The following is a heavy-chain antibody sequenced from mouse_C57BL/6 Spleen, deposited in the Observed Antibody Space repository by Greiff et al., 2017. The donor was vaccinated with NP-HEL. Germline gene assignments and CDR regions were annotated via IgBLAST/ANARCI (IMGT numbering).Heavy chain of an antibody. Sequence: VKLQESGAELARPGASVKLSCKASGYTFTSYGISWVKQRTGQGLEWIGEIYPRSGNTYYNEKFKGKATLTADKSSSTAYMELRSLTSEDSAVYFCARADCGSSYASFDYWGQGTTLTVSS. CDR3: ARADCGSSYASFDY. CDR2: IYPRSGNT. D-gene: IGHD1-1*01. CDR1: GYTFTSYG. J-gene: IGHJ2*01. V-gene: IGHV1-81*01.